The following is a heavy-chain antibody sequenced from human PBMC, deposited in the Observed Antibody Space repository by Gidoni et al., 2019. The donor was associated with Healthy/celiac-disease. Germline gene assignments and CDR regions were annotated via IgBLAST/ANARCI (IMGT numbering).Heavy chain of an antibody. CDR3: AHGGPAPGYSSGWYTMEVAFDI. D-gene: IGHD6-19*01. CDR2: ISGSGGST. Sequence: EVQLLESGGGLVQPGGSLRLSCAASGFTFSSYAMSWVRQAPGKGLEWVSAISGSGGSTYYADSVKGRFTISRDNSKNTLYLQMNSLRAEDTAVYYCAHGGPAPGYSSGWYTMEVAFDIWGQGTMVTVSS. V-gene: IGHV3-23*01. J-gene: IGHJ3*02. CDR1: GFTFSSYA.